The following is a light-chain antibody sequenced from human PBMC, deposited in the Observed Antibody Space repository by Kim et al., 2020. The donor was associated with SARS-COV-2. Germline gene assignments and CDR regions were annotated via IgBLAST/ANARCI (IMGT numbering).Light chain of an antibody. J-gene: IGLJ2*01. CDR1: SLRTYY. Sequence: QIARTHCKGNSLRTYYANWYQQKPGQAPILVIYGTNNRPSGIPDRFSGSSSGNTGSLTITGAQAEDEAHYYCNSRDSSGNHAVFGGGTQLTVL. V-gene: IGLV3-19*01. CDR3: NSRDSSGNHAV. CDR2: GTN.